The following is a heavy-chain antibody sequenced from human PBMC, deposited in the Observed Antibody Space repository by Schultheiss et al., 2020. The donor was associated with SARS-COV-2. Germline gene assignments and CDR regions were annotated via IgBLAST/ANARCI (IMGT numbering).Heavy chain of an antibody. J-gene: IGHJ6*02. V-gene: IGHV4-39*02. CDR1: GGSISSSSYY. Sequence: SQTLSLTCTVSGGSISSSSYYWGWIRQPPGKGLEWIGSIYYSGSTYYNPSLKSRVTISVDTSRNQFSLRLNSMTAADTAVYYCARDGYATYYYGMDVWGQGTTVTVSS. CDR2: IYYSGST. D-gene: IGHD5-12*01. CDR3: ARDGYATYYYGMDV.